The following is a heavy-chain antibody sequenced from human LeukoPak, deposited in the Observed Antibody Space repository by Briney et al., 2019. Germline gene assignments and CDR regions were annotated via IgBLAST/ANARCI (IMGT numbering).Heavy chain of an antibody. CDR3: AREGCSSSSCYYYFDP. V-gene: IGHV1-2*02. CDR1: GYTFTDSH. CDR2: INPTSGGT. D-gene: IGHD2-2*01. Sequence: ASVGVSCKASGYTFTDSHIHWVRQAPGQGLQWMGWINPTSGGTRYAQKFQGRVTMTRDTSISTAYMDLSRLRSDDTAVYYCAREGCSSSSCYYYFDPWGQGTLVTVSS. J-gene: IGHJ5*02.